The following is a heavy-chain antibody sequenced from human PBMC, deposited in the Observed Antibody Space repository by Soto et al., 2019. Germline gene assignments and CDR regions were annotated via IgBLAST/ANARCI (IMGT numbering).Heavy chain of an antibody. CDR3: ARSYSGYDY. V-gene: IGHV4-59*01. J-gene: IGHJ4*02. D-gene: IGHD5-12*01. CDR1: GGSISSYY. CDR2: IYYSGST. Sequence: SETLSLTCTVSGGSISSYYWSWIRQPPGKGLEWIGYIYYSGSTNYNPSLKSRVTISVDTSKNQFSLKLSSVTAADAAVYYCARSYSGYDYWGQGTLVTVSS.